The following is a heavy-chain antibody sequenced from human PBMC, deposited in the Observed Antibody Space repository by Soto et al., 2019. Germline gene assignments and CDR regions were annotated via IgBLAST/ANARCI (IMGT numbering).Heavy chain of an antibody. Sequence: EVQLLESGGGLVQPGGSLRLSCAASGFTFGDYAMSWVRQAPGKGLEWVSHISGSGGSTFYADSVKGRFSISRDNSKKTLNLQMNSVRAEDTCVYYCAKAVGATTALDHWGQGTLVTVSS. CDR3: AKAVGATTALDH. CDR1: GFTFGDYA. J-gene: IGHJ4*02. D-gene: IGHD1-26*01. V-gene: IGHV3-23*01. CDR2: ISGSGGST.